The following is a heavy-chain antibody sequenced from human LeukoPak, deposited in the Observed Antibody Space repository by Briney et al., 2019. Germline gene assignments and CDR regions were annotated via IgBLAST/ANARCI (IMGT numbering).Heavy chain of an antibody. CDR3: VRNSDYWSGYFPF. J-gene: IGHJ4*02. D-gene: IGHD3-3*01. V-gene: IGHV1-8*01. CDR1: GYTFTDCD. Sequence: ASVKVSCKASGYTFTDCDINWVRQAPGQGLEWMGWMNPDSGNTGYAQKFQVRVSMTRDTSISTAYMELSSLGYEDTAVYYCVRNSDYWSGYFPFWGQGTLVTVSS. CDR2: MNPDSGNT.